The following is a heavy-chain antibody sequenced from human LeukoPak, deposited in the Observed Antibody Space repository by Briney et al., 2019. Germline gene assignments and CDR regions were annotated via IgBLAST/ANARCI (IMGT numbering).Heavy chain of an antibody. V-gene: IGHV1-3*01. D-gene: IGHD6-13*01. CDR1: GYTFTGYY. CDR2: INAGNGNT. J-gene: IGHJ4*02. CDR3: ARVARYSSSWVQIDY. Sequence: ASVKVSCKASGYTFTGYYMHWVRQAPGQRLEWMGWINAGNGNTKYSQKFQGRVTITRDTSASTAYMELSSLRSEDTAVYYCARVARYSSSWVQIDYWGQGTLVAVSS.